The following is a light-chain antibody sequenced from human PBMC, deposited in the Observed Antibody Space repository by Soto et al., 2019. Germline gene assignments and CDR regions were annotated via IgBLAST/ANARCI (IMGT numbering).Light chain of an antibody. Sequence: DVVMTQSPLSLPVTLGQPASISCRSSQSLAYSDGNTYLNWFQQRPGQSPRRLIYKVSNRDSGVPDRFSGSGSGTDFTLKISRVEAEDVGVYYCMQGTHWPWTFGQGTKVEIK. J-gene: IGKJ1*01. CDR2: KVS. CDR1: QSLAYSDGNTY. V-gene: IGKV2-30*01. CDR3: MQGTHWPWT.